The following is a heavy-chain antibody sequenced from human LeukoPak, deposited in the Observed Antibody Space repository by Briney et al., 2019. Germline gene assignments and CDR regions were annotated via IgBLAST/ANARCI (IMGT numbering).Heavy chain of an antibody. J-gene: IGHJ4*02. CDR3: ARSRGYCSSTSCFTQDY. V-gene: IGHV5-51*01. D-gene: IGHD2-2*03. CDR2: IYPGDSET. CDR1: GYTFSTYW. Sequence: GESLKISCKGSGYTFSTYWIGWVRQMPGKGLEWLGIIYPGDSETRYSPSFQGQVTISADKSITTAYLQWSSLKASDTAMYYCARSRGYCSSTSCFTQDYWGQGTLVTVSS.